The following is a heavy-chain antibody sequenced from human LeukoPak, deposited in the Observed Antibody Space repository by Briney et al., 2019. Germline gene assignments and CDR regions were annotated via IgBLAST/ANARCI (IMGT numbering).Heavy chain of an antibody. CDR2: TYYRSRWYN. Sequence: SQTLSLTCAISGDSVSGNSAAWSRVRQSPSKGLEWLGRTYYRSRWYNDYAVSVKGRITINPDTSKNQLSLQLNSVTPEDTAVYYCARDGAWRDAFDVWGQGTMVTVSS. CDR3: ARDGAWRDAFDV. J-gene: IGHJ3*01. V-gene: IGHV6-1*01. D-gene: IGHD1-26*01. CDR1: GDSVSGNSAA.